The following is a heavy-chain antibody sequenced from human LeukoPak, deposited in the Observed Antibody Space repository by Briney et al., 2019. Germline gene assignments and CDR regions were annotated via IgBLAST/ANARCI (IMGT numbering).Heavy chain of an antibody. CDR3: ARAVVRGVYSAYFDY. Sequence: QAGGSLRLSCVTSGFSFTYYGMHWVRQAPGKGLEWVAFIRDGKINEYYADSVKGRFTISRDNSKNTLYLQMNSLRAEDTAVYYCARAVVRGVYSAYFDYWGQGTLVTVSS. D-gene: IGHD3-10*01. CDR2: IRDGKINE. J-gene: IGHJ4*02. CDR1: GFSFTYYG. V-gene: IGHV3-30*02.